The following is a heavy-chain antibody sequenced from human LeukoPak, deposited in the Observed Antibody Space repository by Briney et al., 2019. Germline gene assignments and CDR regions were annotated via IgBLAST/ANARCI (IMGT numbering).Heavy chain of an antibody. V-gene: IGHV1-2*02. J-gene: IGHJ3*02. CDR1: GYTFTGYY. Sequence: ASVKVSCKAAGYTFTGYYMHWVRQAPGQGLGWMGWINTNSGGANYAKKVQGRVTMTRDTSISTAYMALSRLRSDDTALYYCARVPLRNFEADAFDIWGQGTMVTASS. CDR2: INTNSGGA. CDR3: ARVPLRNFEADAFDI. D-gene: IGHD3-9*01.